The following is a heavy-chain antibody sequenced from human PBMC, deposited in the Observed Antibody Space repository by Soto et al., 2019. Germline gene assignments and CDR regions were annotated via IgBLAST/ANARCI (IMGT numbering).Heavy chain of an antibody. D-gene: IGHD2-2*01. CDR1: GGTFSSYA. Sequence: ASVKVSCKASGGTFSSYAISWVRQAPGQGLEWMGGIIPIFGTANYAQKFQGRVTITADESTSTAYMELSSLRSEDTAVYYCARAAIGPAAYAAYYYYGMDVWGQGTTVTVS. J-gene: IGHJ6*02. CDR2: IIPIFGTA. CDR3: ARAAIGPAAYAAYYYYGMDV. V-gene: IGHV1-69*13.